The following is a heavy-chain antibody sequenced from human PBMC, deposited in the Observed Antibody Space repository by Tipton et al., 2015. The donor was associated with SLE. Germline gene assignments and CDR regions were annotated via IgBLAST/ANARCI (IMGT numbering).Heavy chain of an antibody. J-gene: IGHJ4*02. CDR3: ASSYESSGYYDGGGY. V-gene: IGHV4-4*08. CDR1: GGSISSYY. Sequence: TLSLTCTVSGGSISSYYWSWIRQPPGKGREWIGSIYTNGSTKYNPSLKSRVTISVDTSKNQFSLKLSSVTAADTAVYYCASSYESSGYYDGGGYWGQGTLVTVSS. D-gene: IGHD3-22*01. CDR2: IYTNGST.